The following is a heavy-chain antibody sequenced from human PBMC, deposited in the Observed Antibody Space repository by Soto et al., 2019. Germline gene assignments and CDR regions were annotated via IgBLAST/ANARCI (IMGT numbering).Heavy chain of an antibody. J-gene: IGHJ4*02. CDR1: GGTFSRHA. V-gene: IGHV1-69*01. Sequence: QVQLVQSGAEVRKPGSSVKVSCKASGGTFSRHAISWVRQAPGQGLEWMGGIIPIFGTANHAQKFQGRVTIIADESTSTVYMELSSLRSEDTAVYYCARGGGSGSYQPFDYWGQGTLVTVSS. CDR2: IIPIFGTA. CDR3: ARGGGSGSYQPFDY. D-gene: IGHD1-26*01.